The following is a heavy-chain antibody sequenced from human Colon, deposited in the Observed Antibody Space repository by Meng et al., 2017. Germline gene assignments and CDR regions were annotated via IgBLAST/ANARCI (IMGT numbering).Heavy chain of an antibody. CDR2: IDGSSDNT. CDR1: GYTFSNFV. Sequence: QVRLVQSGAEVKKPGASVKVSCKASGYTFSNFVINWVRQAPGQRLEWVGCIDGSSDNTQYSQRLQGRVTLTRDTSASTAYMELSSLRSEDTAVYFCVRGFGSTSWPFDYWGQGTLVTVSS. V-gene: IGHV1-3*01. J-gene: IGHJ4*02. D-gene: IGHD3-10*01. CDR3: VRGFGSTSWPFDY.